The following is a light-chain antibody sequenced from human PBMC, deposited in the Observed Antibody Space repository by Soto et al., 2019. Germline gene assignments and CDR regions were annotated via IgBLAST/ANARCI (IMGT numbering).Light chain of an antibody. J-gene: IGKJ1*01. CDR2: DAS. Sequence: EIVLTQSPATLCLSPGERATLSCRASQSVSRNLAWYQQKPGQAPRLLIYDASNRATGIPDRFSGSGSGTNFTLTVSRLEPEDFAVYYCQQYGRSRTFGQGTKVDIK. V-gene: IGKV3-20*01. CDR1: QSVSRN. CDR3: QQYGRSRT.